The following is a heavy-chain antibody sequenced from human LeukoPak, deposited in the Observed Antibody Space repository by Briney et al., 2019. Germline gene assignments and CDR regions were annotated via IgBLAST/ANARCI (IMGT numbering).Heavy chain of an antibody. D-gene: IGHD3-22*01. CDR1: GGSISSGSYY. Sequence: SETLSLTCTVSGGSISSGSYYWSWIRQPAGKGLEWIGRIYTSGSTNYNPSLKSRVTISVDTSKNQFSLKLSSVTAADTAVYYCARAVMNQYYYDSSGYYLDYWGQGTLVTVSS. V-gene: IGHV4-61*02. CDR3: ARAVMNQYYYDSSGYYLDY. J-gene: IGHJ4*02. CDR2: IYTSGST.